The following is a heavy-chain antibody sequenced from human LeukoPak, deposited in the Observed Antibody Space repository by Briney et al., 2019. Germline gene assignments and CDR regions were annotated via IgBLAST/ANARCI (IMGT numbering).Heavy chain of an antibody. CDR3: ATDRGWRTSGYYLYYFEY. Sequence: GGSLRLSCAATGFIFTNYFMSWVRQAPGKGLEWVASIKHDGSEKYYVDSVRGRFTISRDNTMNSLYLQMSSLRAEDTAVYYCATDRGWRTSGYYLYYFEYWGQGTLVTFSS. D-gene: IGHD3-3*01. CDR1: GFIFTNYF. CDR2: IKHDGSEK. J-gene: IGHJ4*02. V-gene: IGHV3-7*01.